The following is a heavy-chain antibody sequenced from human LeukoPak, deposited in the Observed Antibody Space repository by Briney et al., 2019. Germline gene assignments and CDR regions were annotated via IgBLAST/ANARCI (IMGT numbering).Heavy chain of an antibody. V-gene: IGHV4-59*11. CDR1: GGSISSHN. CDR3: ARVDSSGYYTFFDY. D-gene: IGHD3-22*01. Sequence: PSETLSLTCTVSGGSISSHNWNWIRQPPGKGLEWIGDIYTSGSPNYNPSLKSRVTISVDTSKNQFSLKLSSVTAADTAVYYCARVDSSGYYTFFDYWGQGTLVTVFS. J-gene: IGHJ4*02. CDR2: IYTSGSP.